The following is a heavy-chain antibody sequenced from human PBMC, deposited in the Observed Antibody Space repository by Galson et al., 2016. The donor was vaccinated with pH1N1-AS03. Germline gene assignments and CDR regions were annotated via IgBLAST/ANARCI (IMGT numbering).Heavy chain of an antibody. CDR3: TSGMVELDY. D-gene: IGHD3-10*01. CDR1: GFRFIDYW. CDR2: IDQDGSEK. J-gene: IGHJ4*02. V-gene: IGHV3-7*01. Sequence: SLRLSCAASGFRFIDYWMTWVRQAPGKELEWVANIDQDGSEKYYMDSVEGRFTISRDNAKNSLSLQMNSLRSEDTAVYYCTSGMVELDYWGQGTLVTVSS.